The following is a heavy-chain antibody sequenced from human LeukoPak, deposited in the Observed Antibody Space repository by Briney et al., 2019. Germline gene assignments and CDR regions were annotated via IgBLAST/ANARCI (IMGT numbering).Heavy chain of an antibody. CDR1: GSTCRSYE. Sequence: GGSLRRSCTDTGSTCRSYEMIWVRQSAGKGLEWVAYINGGGSRMLYADSVKGRFTISRDDAKHSLYLQMNSLRTEDTGVYSCARESDSGGYRFDYWGQGSLVTVSS. V-gene: IGHV3-48*03. J-gene: IGHJ4*02. D-gene: IGHD3-22*01. CDR2: INGGGSRM. CDR3: ARESDSGGYRFDY.